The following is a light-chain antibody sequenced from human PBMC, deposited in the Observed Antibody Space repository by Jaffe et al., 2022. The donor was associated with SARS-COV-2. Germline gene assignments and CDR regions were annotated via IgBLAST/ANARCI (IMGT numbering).Light chain of an antibody. CDR3: CSYAGTYTWV. CDR2: DVN. V-gene: IGLV2-11*01. CDR1: NSDVGGHNY. J-gene: IGLJ3*02. Sequence: QSALTQPRSVSGSPGQSVTISCTGTNSDVGGHNYISWHQQHPGKAPKLMIHDVNKRPSGVPDRFSGSKSGNTASLTISGLQAEDEADYYCCSYAGTYTWVFGGGTKLTVL.